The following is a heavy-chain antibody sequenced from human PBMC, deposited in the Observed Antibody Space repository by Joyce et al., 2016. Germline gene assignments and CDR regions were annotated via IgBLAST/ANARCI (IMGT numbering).Heavy chain of an antibody. Sequence: QVQLVESGGGVVQHGRSLRLSCAASGFTFSNYAIHWVRQAPGKGLEWLAVISDAGSNIYYAESVKGRLTISRDNSKNTLYLQMNSLRAEDTGVYYCASSVDVVPTGLPFDYWGQGTLVTVSS. D-gene: IGHD5-12*01. V-gene: IGHV3-30*04. CDR1: GFTFSNYA. CDR2: ISDAGSNI. J-gene: IGHJ4*02. CDR3: ASSVDVVPTGLPFDY.